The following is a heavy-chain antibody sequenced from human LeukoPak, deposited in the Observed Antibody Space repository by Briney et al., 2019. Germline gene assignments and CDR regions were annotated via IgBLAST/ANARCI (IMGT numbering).Heavy chain of an antibody. V-gene: IGHV3-23*01. CDR2: ISGSGGST. CDR1: RFTFSSYA. Sequence: SGGSLRLSCAASRFTFSSYAMSWVRQAPGKGLEWVSSISGSGGSTYYADSVKGRFTISRYNSKNTLYMQMNSLRAEDTAVYYCAKSAADYSSSSFDYWGQGTLVTVSS. J-gene: IGHJ4*02. D-gene: IGHD6-6*01. CDR3: AKSAADYSSSSFDY.